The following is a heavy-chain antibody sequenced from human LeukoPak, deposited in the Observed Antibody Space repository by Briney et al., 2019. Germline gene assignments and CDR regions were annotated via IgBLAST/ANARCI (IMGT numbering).Heavy chain of an antibody. CDR3: ARSRSACSSTSCHLYYYYGMDV. CDR2: IIPIFGTA. V-gene: IGHV1-69*13. Sequence: ASVTVSCTASGGTFSSYAISWVRQAPGQGLEWMGGIIPIFGTANYAQKFQGRVTITADESTSTAYMELSSLRSEDTAVYYCARSRSACSSTSCHLYYYYGMDVWGQGTTVTVSS. J-gene: IGHJ6*02. CDR1: GGTFSSYA. D-gene: IGHD2-2*01.